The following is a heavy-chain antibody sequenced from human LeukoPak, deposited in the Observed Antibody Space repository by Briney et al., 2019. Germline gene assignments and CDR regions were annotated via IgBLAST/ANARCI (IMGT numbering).Heavy chain of an antibody. Sequence: PSETLSLTCTVSGGSISSYYWSWIRQPPGKGLEWIGYIYYSGSTNYNPSPKSRVTISVDTSKNQFSLKLSSVTAADTAVYYCARRPAVAFFDYWGQGTLVTVSS. J-gene: IGHJ4*02. CDR2: IYYSGST. D-gene: IGHD6-19*01. V-gene: IGHV4-59*01. CDR1: GGSISSYY. CDR3: ARRPAVAFFDY.